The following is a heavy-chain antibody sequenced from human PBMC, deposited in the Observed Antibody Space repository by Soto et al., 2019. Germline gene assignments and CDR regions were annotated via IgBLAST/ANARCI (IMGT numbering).Heavy chain of an antibody. CDR3: ARSSSTTWPYYYHGMDV. Sequence: QISLKESGPTLVKPTQTLTLTCTFSGFSLTTSGVGVGWIRQPPGKALEWRAIIYWNDDKRYSPSLKSRLTITRDISTNPVVLTMTNMDPVDTATYYCARSSSTTWPYYYHGMDVWGQGTTVSVSS. D-gene: IGHD2-2*01. CDR1: GFSLTTSGVG. J-gene: IGHJ6*02. V-gene: IGHV2-5*01. CDR2: IYWNDDK.